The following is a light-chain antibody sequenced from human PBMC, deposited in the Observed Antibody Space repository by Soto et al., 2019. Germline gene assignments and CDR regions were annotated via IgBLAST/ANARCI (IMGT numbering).Light chain of an antibody. Sequence: QSVLTQPASVSGSPGQSITISCTGTSSYVGGYNYVSWYQQHPGKAPKLMIYDVSNRPSGVSNRFSGSKSGNTASLTISGLQAEDDADYYCSSYTSTSTLYVFGTGTKVTVL. J-gene: IGLJ1*01. CDR3: SSYTSTSTLYV. CDR1: SSYVGGYNY. V-gene: IGLV2-14*01. CDR2: DVS.